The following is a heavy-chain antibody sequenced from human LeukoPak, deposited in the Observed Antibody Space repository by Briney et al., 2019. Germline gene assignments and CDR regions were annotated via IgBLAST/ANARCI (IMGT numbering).Heavy chain of an antibody. J-gene: IGHJ4*02. CDR2: INPNSGGT. Sequence: GASVKVSCKASGYTFTGYYMHWVRQAPGQGLEWMGWINPNSGGTNYAQKFQGRVTMTRDTSISTAYMELSRLRSDDTAVYYCARVGIRERSIAARHFDYWGQGTLVTVSS. CDR3: ARVGIRERSIAARHFDY. CDR1: GYTFTGYY. V-gene: IGHV1-2*02. D-gene: IGHD6-6*01.